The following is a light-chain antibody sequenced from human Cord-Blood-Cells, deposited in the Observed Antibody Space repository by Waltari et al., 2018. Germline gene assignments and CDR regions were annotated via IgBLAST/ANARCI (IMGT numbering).Light chain of an antibody. CDR1: QGISSA. CDR2: DAS. Sequence: AIQLTQSPSSLSASVGDRVTITCRASQGISSALAWYQQKPGKAPKLLIYDASSLESGVPSRFSGSGSGTDFTLTISSLQPEDFATYYCQQFNSYPMATFTFGPGTKVDIK. J-gene: IGKJ3*01. CDR3: QQFNSYPMATFT. V-gene: IGKV1-13*02.